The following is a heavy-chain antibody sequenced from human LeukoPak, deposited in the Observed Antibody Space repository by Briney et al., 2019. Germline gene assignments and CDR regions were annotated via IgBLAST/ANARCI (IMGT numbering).Heavy chain of an antibody. J-gene: IGHJ4*02. CDR2: ISAYNGNT. V-gene: IGHV1-18*01. Sequence: ASVKVSCKASGYTFTSYGISWVRQAPGQGLEWMGWISAYNGNTNYAQKFQGRVTMTEDTSTDTAYMELSSLRSEDTAVYYCATYDSSGWGQGTLVTVSS. D-gene: IGHD3-22*01. CDR1: GYTFTSYG. CDR3: ATYDSSG.